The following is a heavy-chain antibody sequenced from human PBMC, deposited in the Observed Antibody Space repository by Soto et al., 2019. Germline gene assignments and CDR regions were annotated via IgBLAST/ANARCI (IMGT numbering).Heavy chain of an antibody. CDR1: GFTFSSHD. Sequence: GGSLRLSCAASGFTFSSHDMHWVRQATGKGLEWVSAIGTAGDTYYPGSVKGRFTISRENAKNSLYLQMNSLRAGDTAVYYCARDGSGTGGLRGSGDAFDIWGQGTMVTVSS. CDR2: IGTAGDT. V-gene: IGHV3-13*01. D-gene: IGHD3-10*01. CDR3: ARDGSGTGGLRGSGDAFDI. J-gene: IGHJ3*02.